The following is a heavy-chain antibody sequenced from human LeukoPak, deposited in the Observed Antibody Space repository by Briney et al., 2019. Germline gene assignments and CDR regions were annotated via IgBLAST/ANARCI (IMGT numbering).Heavy chain of an antibody. J-gene: IGHJ3*02. CDR3: SRGNHYVDFDI. V-gene: IGHV4-61*02. D-gene: IGHD3-22*01. CDR1: GDSISSGSYY. CDR2: VHTSGST. Sequence: SQTLSLTCTVSGDSISSGSYYWSWIRQPAGKGLEWIGRVHTSGSTEYNPALKSRVTISVDRAKNEFSLKLSSVTATDAAMYYRSRGNHYVDFDIWGQGTMVTVSS.